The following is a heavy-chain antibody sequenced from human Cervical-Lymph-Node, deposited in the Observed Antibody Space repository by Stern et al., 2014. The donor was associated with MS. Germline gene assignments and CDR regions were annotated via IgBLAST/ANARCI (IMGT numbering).Heavy chain of an antibody. D-gene: IGHD3-22*01. CDR2: IIPIFGTA. V-gene: IGHV1-69*01. J-gene: IGHJ4*02. Sequence: QVQLVESGAEVKKPGSSVKVSCKASGGTFSSYAISWVRQAPGKGLEWMGGIIPIFGTANYAQKFQGIVTITADESTSTAYMELSSLRSEDTAVYYCARDRSDSSGYYYYFDYWGQGTLVTVSS. CDR1: GGTFSSYA. CDR3: ARDRSDSSGYYYYFDY.